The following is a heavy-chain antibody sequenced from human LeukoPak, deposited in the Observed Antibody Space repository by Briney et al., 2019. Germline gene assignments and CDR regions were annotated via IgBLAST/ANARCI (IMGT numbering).Heavy chain of an antibody. Sequence: SETLSLTCTVSGGSINSYYWSWIRQPPGKGLEWIGCIYYSGSTNYNPSLKSRVTISVDTSKNQFSLKLSSVTAADTAVYYCVQTAVGDTSWIDPWGQGTLVIVSS. CDR1: GGSINSYY. CDR2: IYYSGST. CDR3: VQTAVGDTSWIDP. D-gene: IGHD2-21*02. J-gene: IGHJ5*02. V-gene: IGHV4-59*01.